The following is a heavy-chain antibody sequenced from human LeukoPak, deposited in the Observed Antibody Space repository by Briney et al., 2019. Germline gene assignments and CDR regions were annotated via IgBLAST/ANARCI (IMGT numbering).Heavy chain of an antibody. Sequence: GGSLRLSCAASGFIFTNYFMSWVRQAPGKGLEWVASIEHDGSEKYYVDSVRGRFTISRDNTKNSLYLQMSSLRAEDTAVYYCATDRGWRTSGYYLYYFEYWGQGTLVTFSS. CDR3: ATDRGWRTSGYYLYYFEY. V-gene: IGHV3-7*01. CDR2: IEHDGSEK. D-gene: IGHD3-3*01. CDR1: GFIFTNYF. J-gene: IGHJ4*02.